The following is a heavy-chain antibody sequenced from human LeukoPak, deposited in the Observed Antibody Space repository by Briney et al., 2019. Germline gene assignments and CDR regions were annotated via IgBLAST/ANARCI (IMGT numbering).Heavy chain of an antibody. Sequence: SETLSLTCTVSGGSISRYYWSWIRQPAGKGLEWIGRIYTSGSTNYNPSLKSRVTLSVDTSKNQFSLKLSSVTAADTAVYYCARDGSPRIYYYYYMDVWGKGTTVTVSS. CDR3: ARDGSPRIYYYYYMDV. J-gene: IGHJ6*03. CDR2: IYTSGST. V-gene: IGHV4-4*07. D-gene: IGHD2-2*01. CDR1: GGSISRYY.